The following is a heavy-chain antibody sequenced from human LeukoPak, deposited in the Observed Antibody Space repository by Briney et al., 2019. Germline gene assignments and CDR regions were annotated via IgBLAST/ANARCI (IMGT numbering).Heavy chain of an antibody. CDR3: ARDPPFSSGWSQNHFDH. Sequence: GGSLRLSCAASGFTFSSYAMSWVRRAPGKGLEWVTLISYDGGNQNYADSVKGRFTISRDNAKNMLYLQMNSLRPEDTAVYYCARDPPFSSGWSQNHFDHWGQGTLVTVSS. D-gene: IGHD6-19*01. CDR2: ISYDGGNQ. J-gene: IGHJ4*02. CDR1: GFTFSSYA. V-gene: IGHV3-30*04.